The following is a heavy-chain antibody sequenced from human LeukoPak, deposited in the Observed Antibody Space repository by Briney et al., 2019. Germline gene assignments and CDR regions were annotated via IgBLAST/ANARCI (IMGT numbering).Heavy chain of an antibody. CDR2: IYAGGST. CDR1: GLTVSSNY. Sequence: GGSLRLSCAASGLTVSSNYMSWVRQAPGKGLEWVSVIYAGGSTYYADSVKGRFTISRDNSKNTLYLQMSSLRAEDTAVYYCARGFCSGGSCYDFDYWGQGTLVTVSS. V-gene: IGHV3-53*01. D-gene: IGHD2-15*01. CDR3: ARGFCSGGSCYDFDY. J-gene: IGHJ4*02.